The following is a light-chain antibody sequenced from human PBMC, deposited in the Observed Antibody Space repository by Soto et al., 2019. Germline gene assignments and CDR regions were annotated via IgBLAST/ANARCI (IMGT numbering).Light chain of an antibody. V-gene: IGKV3-20*01. CDR2: GAS. Sequence: MVNTQVAATLSKTTGESATVSCRARQSVSRKLVWYQQKPGQAPRLLIYGASSRATGIPNRFSGSGSGTDFTLTISRLEPEDFAVYYCQQYGSSGTFGQGTKVDI. CDR3: QQYGSSGT. J-gene: IGKJ1*01. CDR1: QSVSRK.